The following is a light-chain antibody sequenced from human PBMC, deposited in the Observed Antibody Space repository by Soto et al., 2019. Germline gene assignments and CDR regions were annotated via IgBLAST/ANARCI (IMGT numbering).Light chain of an antibody. J-gene: IGLJ1*01. V-gene: IGLV2-8*01. CDR3: SSYAGSSNV. CDR1: SSDVGGYNY. CDR2: EGN. Sequence: ALTXPPSASASPGQPVAISRTGTSSDVGGYNYVSWYQQHPGKAPKLMIYEGNKRPSGVPDRFSGSKSGNTASLTVSGLQAEDEADYYCSSYAGSSNVFGTGTKVTVL.